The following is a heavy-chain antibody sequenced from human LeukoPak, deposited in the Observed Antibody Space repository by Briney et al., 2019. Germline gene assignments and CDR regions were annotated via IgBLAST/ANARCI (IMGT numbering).Heavy chain of an antibody. V-gene: IGHV4-34*01. CDR1: GGSFSGYY. D-gene: IGHD6-19*01. J-gene: IGHJ5*02. CDR3: ARAGGWYNWFDP. Sequence: SETLSLTCAVYGGSFSGYYWSWIRQPPGKGLELIGEINHSGSTNYNLSLKSRVTISVDTSKNRFSLKLSSVTAADTAVYYCARAGGWYNWFDPWGQGTLVTVSS. CDR2: INHSGST.